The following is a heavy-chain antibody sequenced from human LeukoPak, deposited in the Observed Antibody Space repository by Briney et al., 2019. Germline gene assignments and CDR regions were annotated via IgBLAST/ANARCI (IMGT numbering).Heavy chain of an antibody. D-gene: IGHD3-22*01. V-gene: IGHV3-33*01. J-gene: IGHJ4*02. CDR2: IWYDGSNK. Sequence: GRSLRLSCAASGFTSSSYGMHWVRQAPGKGLEWVAVIWYDGSNKYYADSVKGRFTISRDNSKNTLYLQMNSLRAEDTAVYYCARNSDYDSSGYVGYWGQGTLVTVSS. CDR3: ARNSDYDSSGYVGY. CDR1: GFTSSSYG.